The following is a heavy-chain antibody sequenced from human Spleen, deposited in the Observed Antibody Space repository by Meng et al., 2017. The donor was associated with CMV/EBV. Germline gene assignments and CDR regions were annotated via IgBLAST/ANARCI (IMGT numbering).Heavy chain of an antibody. J-gene: IGHJ5*02. Sequence: GGSFSASYWSWIRQPPGKGLEWIGEINHSGGSNYNPSLKSRVTISVDTSKNQFSLKLSSVTAADTAVYYCARGDYDFWSDYWRWFDPWGQGTLVTVSS. V-gene: IGHV4-34*01. CDR1: GGSFSASY. CDR3: ARGDYDFWSDYWRWFDP. D-gene: IGHD3-3*01. CDR2: INHSGGS.